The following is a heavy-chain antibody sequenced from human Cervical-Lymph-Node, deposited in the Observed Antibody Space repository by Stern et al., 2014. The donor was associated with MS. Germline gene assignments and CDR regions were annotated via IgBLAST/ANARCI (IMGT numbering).Heavy chain of an antibody. J-gene: IGHJ6*02. Sequence: QVHLVPSAAEVKTPGASVKLSCKASGYTFPSYYIHWVRQAPGQRLAWMGIINPNGGSTSYAQKFQGRVTMTRDTSTSTVYMEVSSLRSEDTAVYYCAREVAGYRLGMMDVWGQGTSVTVSS. CDR2: INPNGGST. V-gene: IGHV1-46*01. CDR1: GYTFPSYY. CDR3: AREVAGYRLGMMDV. D-gene: IGHD6-19*01.